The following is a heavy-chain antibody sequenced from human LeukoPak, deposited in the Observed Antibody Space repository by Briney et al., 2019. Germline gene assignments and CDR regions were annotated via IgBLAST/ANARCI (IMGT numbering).Heavy chain of an antibody. V-gene: IGHV4-39*01. J-gene: IGHJ4*02. CDR3: ARHGVRIVGATFDY. CDR2: ICSGGNT. Sequence: PSETLSLTCTVSGGSVSSSYYWGWIRQPPGKGLEWIGSICSGGNTCYNPSLQSRVTISADSSKNHFFLQLTSATAADTAVYYCARHGVRIVGATFDYWGQGILVTVSS. D-gene: IGHD1-26*01. CDR1: GGSVSSSYY.